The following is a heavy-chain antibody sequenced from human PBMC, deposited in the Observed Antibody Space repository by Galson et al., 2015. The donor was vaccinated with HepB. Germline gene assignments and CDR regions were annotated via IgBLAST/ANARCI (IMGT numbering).Heavy chain of an antibody. Sequence: SLRLSCAASGFSFSNYAMSWVRQAPGKGLEWVSVISGSGGRTYYADSVKGRFTISRDKSKNTLYLQMNSLRAEDTAVYFCAKDWYYYDISGCFDYWGQGTLVTVSS. D-gene: IGHD3-22*01. CDR2: ISGSGGRT. CDR3: AKDWYYYDISGCFDY. CDR1: GFSFSNYA. V-gene: IGHV3-23*01. J-gene: IGHJ4*02.